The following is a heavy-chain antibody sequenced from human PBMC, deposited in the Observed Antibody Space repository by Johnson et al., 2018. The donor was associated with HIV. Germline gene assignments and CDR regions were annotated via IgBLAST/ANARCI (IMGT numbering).Heavy chain of an antibody. CDR1: GFTFSSYW. D-gene: IGHD5-12*01. CDR3: AKIVATSDDVFDI. Sequence: VQLVESGGGLVQPGGSLRLSCAASGFTFSSYWMSWVRQAPGKGLEWVANIKQDGGTIGYAASVKGRFTISRDNAKNSLYLQMNSLRVEDTAVFYCAKIVATSDDVFDIWGQGTKVTVSS. V-gene: IGHV3-7*02. J-gene: IGHJ3*02. CDR2: IKQDGGTI.